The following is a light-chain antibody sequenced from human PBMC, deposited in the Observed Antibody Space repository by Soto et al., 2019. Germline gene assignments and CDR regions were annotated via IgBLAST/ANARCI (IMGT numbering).Light chain of an antibody. CDR2: DAS. J-gene: IGKJ5*01. CDR3: QQRSSWPPSIT. CDR1: QSVIGN. V-gene: IGKV3-11*01. Sequence: EIEMTQSPSTLSVSPGDRATLSCRASQSVIGNLAWYQQKPGQAPRLLIHDASSRATGTPARFSGGGSGTDFTLTISRLEPEDFAVYYCQQRSSWPPSITFGQGTRLEI.